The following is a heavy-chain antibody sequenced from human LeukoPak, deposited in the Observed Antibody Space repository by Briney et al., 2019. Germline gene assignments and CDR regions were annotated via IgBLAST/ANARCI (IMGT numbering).Heavy chain of an antibody. CDR3: ARVIVVVVAATFGPEHEYFQH. J-gene: IGHJ1*01. D-gene: IGHD2-15*01. Sequence: GGSLRLSCAASGFTVSSNYMSWVRQATGKGLEWVSAIGTAGDTYYPGSVKGQFTISRENAKNSLYLQMNSLRAGDTAVYYCARVIVVVVAATFGPEHEYFQHWGQGTLVTVSS. V-gene: IGHV3-13*01. CDR2: IGTAGDT. CDR1: GFTVSSNY.